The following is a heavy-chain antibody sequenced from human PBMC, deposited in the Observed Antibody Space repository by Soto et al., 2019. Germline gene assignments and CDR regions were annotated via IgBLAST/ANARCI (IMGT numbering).Heavy chain of an antibody. CDR2: INPSGGST. Sequence: WVRQAPGQGLEWMGIINPSGGSTSYAQKFQGRVTMTRDTSTSTVYMELSSLRSEDTAVYYCARGVSAAKALDYWGQGTLVTVSS. J-gene: IGHJ4*02. V-gene: IGHV1-46*03. D-gene: IGHD6-13*01. CDR3: ARGVSAAKALDY.